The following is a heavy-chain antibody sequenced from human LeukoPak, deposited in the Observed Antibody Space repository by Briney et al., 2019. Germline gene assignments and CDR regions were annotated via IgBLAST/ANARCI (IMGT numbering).Heavy chain of an antibody. CDR1: GFNFKDYA. V-gene: IGHV3-23*01. Sequence: GGSLRLSCVASGFNFKDYAMTWVRQAPGKGLEWVSSVSGSGGTTFSSDSVKGRFTISRDNSYNTLYLQMNSLRAEDTALYYCAXXPRLYHSRPYYFDSWGQGTLVTVSS. CDR3: AXXPRLYHSRPYYFDS. D-gene: IGHD3-10*01. J-gene: IGHJ4*02. CDR2: VSGSGGTT.